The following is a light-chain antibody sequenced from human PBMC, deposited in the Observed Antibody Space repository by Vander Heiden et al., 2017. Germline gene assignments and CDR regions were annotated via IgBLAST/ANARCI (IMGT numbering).Light chain of an antibody. Sequence: QSVLTQPPSASGTPGQRVTISCSGSSSNIGSNYVYWYQQLPGTAPKLLIVSNNQRPSGVPDRFSCSKSGTSASLDISGLRSEDEADDYCAAWDDSLSARVFGGGTKLTVL. J-gene: IGLJ2*01. CDR3: AAWDDSLSARV. CDR2: SNN. CDR1: SSNIGSNY. V-gene: IGLV1-47*02.